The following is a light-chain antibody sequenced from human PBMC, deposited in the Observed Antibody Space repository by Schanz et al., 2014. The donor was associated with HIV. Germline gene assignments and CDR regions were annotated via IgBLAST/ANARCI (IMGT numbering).Light chain of an antibody. CDR2: RNN. Sequence: QSVLTQPPSASGAPGQRVTISCTGGTSNIGTGFHVHWYHQLPGTAPKLLIYRNNQRPSGVPDRFSGSKSGTSASLAITDLQAEDEADYYCLSYDKSLSGPYVFGSGTKVTVL. CDR1: TSNIGTGFH. J-gene: IGLJ1*01. CDR3: LSYDKSLSGPYV. V-gene: IGLV1-40*01.